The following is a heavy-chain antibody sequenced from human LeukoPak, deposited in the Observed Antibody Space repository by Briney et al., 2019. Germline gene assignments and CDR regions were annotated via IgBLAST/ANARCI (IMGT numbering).Heavy chain of an antibody. D-gene: IGHD3-16*02. J-gene: IGHJ4*02. V-gene: IGHV3-21*01. CDR3: ARDRNTVAASRDYVWGSYRLPHYFDY. CDR2: IKCNSSYI. Sequence: GGALRLSCAASGFTFCSYSMKWVRQAPGKGLEWVASIKCNSSYIYYADSVKGRFTISIDNAKNSLYLQMNSLRAEDTAVYYCARDRNTVAASRDYVWGSYRLPHYFDYWGKGTLVTVSS. CDR1: GFTFCSYS.